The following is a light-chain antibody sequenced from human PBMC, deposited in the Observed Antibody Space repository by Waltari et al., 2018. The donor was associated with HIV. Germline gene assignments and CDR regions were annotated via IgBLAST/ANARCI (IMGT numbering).Light chain of an antibody. V-gene: IGKV1-39*01. CDR1: QKINRY. CDR2: GAS. CDR3: HQSYGAPFT. J-gene: IGKJ3*01. Sequence: IQMTQSPSALSASVGDTVTITCRARQKINRYLNWYQKKVGEAPRLLVYGASSLQSGVPARFRGSGSGSEYKLTISNLQSEDFATYFCHQSYGAPFTFGPGSTV.